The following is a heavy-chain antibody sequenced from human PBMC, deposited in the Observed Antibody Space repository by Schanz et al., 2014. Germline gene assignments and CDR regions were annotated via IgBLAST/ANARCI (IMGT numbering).Heavy chain of an antibody. Sequence: EVQLVESGGGLIQPGGSLRLSCAASGFGFSSYSMNWVRQAPGKGLEWVSYISGSSRTIYYADSMKGRFTISRDNSKNTLYLQMNSLRAEDTAVYYCAKTPREYCNYDSCPNWFDSWGQGTLVTASS. CDR1: GFGFSSYS. CDR3: AKTPREYCNYDSCPNWFDS. D-gene: IGHD2-15*01. J-gene: IGHJ5*01. V-gene: IGHV3-48*01. CDR2: ISGSSRTI.